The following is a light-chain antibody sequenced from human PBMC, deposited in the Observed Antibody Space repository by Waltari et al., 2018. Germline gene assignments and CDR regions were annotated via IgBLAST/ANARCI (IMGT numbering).Light chain of an antibody. CDR2: DAS. V-gene: IGKV1-33*01. J-gene: IGKJ4*01. CDR1: QDISKN. Sequence: DIQMTQAPSSLSASVGDRVTITCQGSQDISKNLNWFQQKPGKAPKVLIYDASNLRTGVPLRFSGSGSGTHFTFTISSLQPEDIATYYCQQYENLPLTFGGGTKVEIK. CDR3: QQYENLPLT.